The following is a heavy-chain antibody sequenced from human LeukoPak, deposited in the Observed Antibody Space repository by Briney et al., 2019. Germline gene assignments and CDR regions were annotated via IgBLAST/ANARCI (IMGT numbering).Heavy chain of an antibody. CDR1: GFTFSSHA. J-gene: IGHJ4*02. CDR3: AKVGVAVAGKSGFDY. CDR2: ISGSGAST. D-gene: IGHD6-19*01. Sequence: PGGAPRLSRAPSGFTFSSHALSGVPHAPGKGLGWVSAISGSGASTYYADSVKGRFTISRDNSKNSLYLQMNSLRAEDTAVYYCAKVGVAVAGKSGFDYWGQGTLVTVSS. V-gene: IGHV3-23*01.